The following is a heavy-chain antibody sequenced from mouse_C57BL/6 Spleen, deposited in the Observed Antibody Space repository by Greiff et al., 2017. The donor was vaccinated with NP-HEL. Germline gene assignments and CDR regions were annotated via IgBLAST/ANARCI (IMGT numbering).Heavy chain of an antibody. CDR3: ARSYYYGSSYGYFDY. J-gene: IGHJ2*01. CDR2: IDPSDSYT. CDR1: GYTFTSYW. D-gene: IGHD1-1*01. V-gene: IGHV1-69*01. Sequence: QVQLQQPGAELVMPGASVKLSCKASGYTFTSYWMHWVKQRPGQGLGWIGEIDPSDSYTNYNQKFKGKSTLTVDKSSSTAYMQLSSLTSEDSAVYYCARSYYYGSSYGYFDYWGQGTTLTVSS.